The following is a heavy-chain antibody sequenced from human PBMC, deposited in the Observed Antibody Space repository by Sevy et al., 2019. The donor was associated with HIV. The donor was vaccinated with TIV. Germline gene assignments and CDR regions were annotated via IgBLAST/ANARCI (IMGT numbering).Heavy chain of an antibody. CDR3: ARDLANRGAYHI. V-gene: IGHV3-21*01. CDR2: ISSTTTYR. CDR1: GFTFRDYS. Sequence: WGSLRLSCAASGFTFRDYSMSWVRQAPGEGLEWVASISSTTTYRYYADSVKGRFPISRDNANNSLYLQMDSLRAEATAVYYCARDLANRGAYHIWGQGTMVTVSS. J-gene: IGHJ3*02. D-gene: IGHD3-16*01.